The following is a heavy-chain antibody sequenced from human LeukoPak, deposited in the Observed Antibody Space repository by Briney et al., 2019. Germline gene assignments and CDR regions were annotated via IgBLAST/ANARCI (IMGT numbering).Heavy chain of an antibody. CDR2: ISSSGSTI. CDR1: GFTFSDYY. CDR3: ARDVTGYCTNGVCYGPGMDV. D-gene: IGHD2-8*01. J-gene: IGHJ6*02. V-gene: IGHV3-11*01. Sequence: EPGGSLRLSCAASGFTFSDYYMSWIRQAPGKGLEWVSCISSSGSTIYYADSVKGRFTISRDNAKNSLYLQMNSLRAEDTAVYYCARDVTGYCTNGVCYGPGMDVWGQGTTVTVSS.